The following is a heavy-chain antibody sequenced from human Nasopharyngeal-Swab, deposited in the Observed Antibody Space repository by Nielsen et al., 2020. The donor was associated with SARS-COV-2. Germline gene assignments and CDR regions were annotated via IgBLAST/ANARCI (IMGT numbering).Heavy chain of an antibody. Sequence: SETLSLTCTVSGGSISSGSYYWSWIRQPAGKGLEWIGRIYTSGSTNYNPSLKSRVTISVDTSKNQFSLKLSSVTAADTAVYYCARETLSRYFDWLSGGRIFDYWGQGTLVTVSS. CDR1: GGSISSGSYY. CDR3: ARETLSRYFDWLSGGRIFDY. V-gene: IGHV4-61*02. CDR2: IYTSGST. D-gene: IGHD3-9*01. J-gene: IGHJ4*02.